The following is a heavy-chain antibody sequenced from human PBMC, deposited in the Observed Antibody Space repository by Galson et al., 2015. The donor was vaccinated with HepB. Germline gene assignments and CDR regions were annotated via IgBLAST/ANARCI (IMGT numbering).Heavy chain of an antibody. V-gene: IGHV3-48*02. D-gene: IGHD1-26*01. Sequence: SLRLSCAASGFTFSSYSMNWVRQAPGKGLEWVSYISSSSSTIYYADSVKGRFTISRDNAKNSLYLQMNSLRDEDTAVYYCARDSFSVGATQGYYYGMDVWGQGTTVTVSS. J-gene: IGHJ6*02. CDR1: GFTFSSYS. CDR2: ISSSSSTI. CDR3: ARDSFSVGATQGYYYGMDV.